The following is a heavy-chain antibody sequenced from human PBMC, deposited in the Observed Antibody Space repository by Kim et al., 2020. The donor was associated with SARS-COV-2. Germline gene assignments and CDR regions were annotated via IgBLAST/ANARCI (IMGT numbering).Heavy chain of an antibody. Sequence: SETLSLTCTVSGGSISSGSYYWSWIRQPAGKGLEWIGRIYTSGSTNYNPSLKSRVTISVDTSKNQFSLKLSSVTAADTAVYYCARAYDYYDSSGYYYVNYYGMDVWGQGTTVTVSS. CDR1: GGSISSGSYY. J-gene: IGHJ6*02. CDR2: IYTSGST. CDR3: ARAYDYYDSSGYYYVNYYGMDV. D-gene: IGHD3-22*01. V-gene: IGHV4-61*02.